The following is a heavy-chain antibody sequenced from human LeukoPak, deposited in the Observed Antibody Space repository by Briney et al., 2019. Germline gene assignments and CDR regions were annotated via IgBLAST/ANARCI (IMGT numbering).Heavy chain of an antibody. CDR3: ARLTMTRGDYYFDY. V-gene: IGHV4-31*03. D-gene: IGHD3-22*01. CDR2: IYYSGST. Sequence: SQTLSLTCTVSGGSISSGGYYWSWIRQHPGKDLEWIGNIYYSGSTYYNPSLKSRVTISVDTYKIQFSLKLSSVTAADTAVYYCARLTMTRGDYYFDYWGQGTLVTVSS. CDR1: GGSISSGGYY. J-gene: IGHJ4*02.